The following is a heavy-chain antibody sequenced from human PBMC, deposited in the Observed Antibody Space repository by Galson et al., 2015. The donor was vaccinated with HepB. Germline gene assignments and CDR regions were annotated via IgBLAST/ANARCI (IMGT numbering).Heavy chain of an antibody. CDR1: GGSFSGPF. CDR3: ARGNEGYSSGSFDY. CDR2: IDHSGST. V-gene: IGHV4-34*01. D-gene: IGHD6-19*01. Sequence: SETLSLTCAVYGGSFSGPFWTWIRQPPGEGLEWIGEIDHSGSTNYKSSLKTRVAISIDTSKNQFSLKLTSLTAADTGVYYCARGNEGYSSGSFDYWGQGILVTVSS. J-gene: IGHJ4*02.